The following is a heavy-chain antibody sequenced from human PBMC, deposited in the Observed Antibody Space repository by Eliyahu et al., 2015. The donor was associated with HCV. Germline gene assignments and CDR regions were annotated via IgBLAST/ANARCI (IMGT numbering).Heavy chain of an antibody. J-gene: IGHJ4*02. CDR2: GCSCGSS. CDR1: GGSFRDTTYY. Sequence: HLQESGPGLVKSSETLSLTCTVSGGSFRDTTYYWAWIRQSPGKGLEWLGNGCSCGSSYYGSAVSGRITISVDTSKNQFSLRLISVTAADTAVYYCARRRTQRQRYLEDFDYWGQGSLVTVFS. CDR3: ARRRTQRQRYLEDFDY. D-gene: IGHD1-1*01. V-gene: IGHV4-39*01.